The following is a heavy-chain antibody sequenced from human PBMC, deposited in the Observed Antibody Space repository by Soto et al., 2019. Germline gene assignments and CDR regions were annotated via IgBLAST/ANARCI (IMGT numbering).Heavy chain of an antibody. CDR2: INHSGST. J-gene: IGHJ4*02. CDR3: ASSIPGDY. CDR1: GGSFSGYY. V-gene: IGHV4-34*01. Sequence: SSETLSLTCAVYGGSFSGYYWSWIRQPPGKGLEWIGEINHSGSTNYNPSLKSRVTISVDTSKNQFSLKLSSVTAADTAVYYCASSIPGDYWGQGTLVTVSS.